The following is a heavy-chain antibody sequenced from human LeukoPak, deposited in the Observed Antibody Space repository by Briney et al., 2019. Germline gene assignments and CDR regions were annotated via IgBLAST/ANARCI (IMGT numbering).Heavy chain of an antibody. CDR2: ISGSGGST. J-gene: IGHJ4*02. CDR1: GFTFSSYG. V-gene: IGHV3-23*01. CDR3: AKDRLWFGELLSAFDY. Sequence: PGGSLRLSCAASGFTFSSYGMSWVRQAPGKGLEWVSAISGSGGSTYYADSVKGRFTISRDNSKNTLYLQMNSLRAEDTAVYYCAKDRLWFGELLSAFDYWGQGTLVTVSS. D-gene: IGHD3-10*01.